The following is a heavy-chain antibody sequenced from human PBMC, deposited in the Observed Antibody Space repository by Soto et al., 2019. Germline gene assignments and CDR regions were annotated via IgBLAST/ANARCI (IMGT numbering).Heavy chain of an antibody. D-gene: IGHD2-15*01. CDR2: IYHSGST. J-gene: IGHJ6*02. V-gene: IGHV4-4*02. CDR3: AREGGCSGGSCYLADGMDV. Sequence: QGQLQGSGPGRWKPSGTLSLTCAVSGGSISRSNWWGGVRQPPGKGLEWIGEIYHSGSTNYNPALKSRVTISVDKSKNQFSLKLSSVTAADTAVYYCAREGGCSGGSCYLADGMDVWGQGTTVTVSS. CDR1: GGSISRSNW.